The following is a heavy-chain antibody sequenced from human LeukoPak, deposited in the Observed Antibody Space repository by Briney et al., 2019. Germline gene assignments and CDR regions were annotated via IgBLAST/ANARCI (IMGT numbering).Heavy chain of an antibody. J-gene: IGHJ5*02. D-gene: IGHD2-8*01. V-gene: IGHV4-59*11. CDR1: GGSISSQF. CDR3: ARFSSGSNWFDV. Sequence: PSETLSLTCPVSGGSISSQFWSWIRQPPGKRPEYIGYMSYSGNTNYNPSPKSRVTISLDTPKNQFSLKLSSLTAADTAVYYCARFSSGSNWFDVWGQGTLVSVSS. CDR2: MSYSGNT.